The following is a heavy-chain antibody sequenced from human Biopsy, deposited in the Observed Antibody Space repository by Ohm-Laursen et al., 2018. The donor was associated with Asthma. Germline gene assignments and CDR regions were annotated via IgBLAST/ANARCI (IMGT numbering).Heavy chain of an antibody. CDR3: ARVFESSEWGPFYHFGLDV. D-gene: IGHD6-25*01. V-gene: IGHV3-11*01. J-gene: IGHJ6*02. Sequence: GSLRLSCAASGFSFSDYYMTWMRQAPGKGLKWVSSISSSGSTTYPAESVKGRFTISRDNAQKSLFLQMGSLRAEDTAIYYCARVFESSEWGPFYHFGLDVWGQGTTVAVSS. CDR2: ISSSGSTT. CDR1: GFSFSDYY.